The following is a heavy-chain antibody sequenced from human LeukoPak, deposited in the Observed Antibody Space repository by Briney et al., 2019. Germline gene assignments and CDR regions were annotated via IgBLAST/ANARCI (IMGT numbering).Heavy chain of an antibody. Sequence: PGGSLRLSCAASGFTFSRYWMSWVRQAPGKGLEWVANIKQVGGEKYYVDSVKGRFTISRDNAKNSLYLQMDSLRAEDTAMYYCARLTTVTTFDSWGQGTLVTVSS. CDR2: IKQVGGEK. J-gene: IGHJ4*02. CDR1: GFTFSRYW. D-gene: IGHD4-17*01. CDR3: ARLTTVTTFDS. V-gene: IGHV3-7*01.